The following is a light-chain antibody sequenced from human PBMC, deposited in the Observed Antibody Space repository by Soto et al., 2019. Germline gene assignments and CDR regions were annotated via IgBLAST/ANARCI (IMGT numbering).Light chain of an antibody. CDR1: SSDLGGYNF. Sequence: QSVLTQPASVSESPGQSITISCTGTSSDLGGYNFVSWYQQHPGKAPKLIIFEVSIRPSGVSNRFSGSKSGNTASLTISGLQAEDEADYYCFSYTTNNTWVFGGGTKLTVL. V-gene: IGLV2-14*01. CDR2: EVS. J-gene: IGLJ3*02. CDR3: FSYTTNNTWV.